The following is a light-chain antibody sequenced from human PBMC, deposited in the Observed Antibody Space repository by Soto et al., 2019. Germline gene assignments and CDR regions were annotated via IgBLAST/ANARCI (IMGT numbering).Light chain of an antibody. V-gene: IGKV3-20*01. CDR2: GAS. Sequence: IVLTQSPYTLSFSPGERATLSCRASQSVGTRLAWYQHKTGQAPSLLMSGASSRATGIPDRFSGSGSETDFTLTISRLEPEDFALYYCQHYQVGQPIAFGRGTRLEIK. CDR1: QSVGTR. J-gene: IGKJ5*01. CDR3: QHYQVGQPIA.